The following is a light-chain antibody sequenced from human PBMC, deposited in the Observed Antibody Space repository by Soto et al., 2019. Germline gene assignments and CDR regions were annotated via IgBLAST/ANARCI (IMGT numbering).Light chain of an antibody. J-gene: IGKJ1*01. Sequence: DIQMTQSPSSLSASVGDRVTITRRASQSISSYLNWYQQKPGKAPTLLIYAAFSLQSGVPSRFSGSGYGTDFTLTINSLQPEDFATYYCQQSYSTPPTFGQGTKVEIK. V-gene: IGKV1-39*01. CDR1: QSISSY. CDR2: AAF. CDR3: QQSYSTPPT.